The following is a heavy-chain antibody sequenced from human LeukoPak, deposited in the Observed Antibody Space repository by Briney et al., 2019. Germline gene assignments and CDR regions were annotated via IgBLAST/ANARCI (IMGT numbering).Heavy chain of an antibody. Sequence: SETLSLTCIVSGGSISSSPYFWGWIRQPPGEGLEWIGSIYYSGSTYYNPSLKSRVTISVDASKNQFSLKLSSITAADTSIYYCARLPRGSVTTGYYVDYWGQGTLVTVSS. CDR2: IYYSGST. CDR1: GGSISSSPYF. D-gene: IGHD1-1*01. J-gene: IGHJ4*02. CDR3: ARLPRGSVTTGYYVDY. V-gene: IGHV4-39*01.